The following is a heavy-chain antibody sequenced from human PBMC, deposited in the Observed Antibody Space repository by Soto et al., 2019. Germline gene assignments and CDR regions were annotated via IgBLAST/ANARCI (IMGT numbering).Heavy chain of an antibody. CDR3: ARETDTSMVDY. CDR1: GYNFSAYY. CDR2: LNPRNGQT. D-gene: IGHD5-18*01. J-gene: IGHJ4*02. Sequence: QVQLVQSGAEVKKPGASVKVSCQTSGYNFSAYYFNWVRQAAGQGPEWMGWLNPRNGQTGYVQKFRGRVTMTRDTSIATVYLELSRLTYGDTAIYFCARETDTSMVDYWGQGTLVTVSS. V-gene: IGHV1-8*01.